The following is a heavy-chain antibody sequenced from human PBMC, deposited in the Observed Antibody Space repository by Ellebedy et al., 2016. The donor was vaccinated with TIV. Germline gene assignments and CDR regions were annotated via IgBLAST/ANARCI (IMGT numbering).Heavy chain of an antibody. Sequence: PGGSLRLSCEASGYNFSIYWLGWGRQMTGKGLESLGVIYNGDSDTKYSPSFQGKVTISADKSINTAYLQWSSLKSSDTAIYYCARRGYSGYEHSWFDSWGQGTLVTVSS. J-gene: IGHJ5*01. D-gene: IGHD5-12*01. CDR2: IYNGDSDT. CDR1: GYNFSIYW. CDR3: ARRGYSGYEHSWFDS. V-gene: IGHV5-51*01.